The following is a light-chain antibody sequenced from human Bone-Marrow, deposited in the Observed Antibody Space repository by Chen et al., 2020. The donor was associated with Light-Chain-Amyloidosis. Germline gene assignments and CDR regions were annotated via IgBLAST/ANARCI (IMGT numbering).Light chain of an antibody. Sequence: QSALPQPASVSGSPGQSIPISCTGPSSAVGVDNHVSWYQQHPAKATKLLIQEVTNRPSWVPDRFSGSKSDNTASMTISGLQTEDEADYFCSSYTITNTLVFGSGTRVTVL. CDR1: SSAVGVDNH. J-gene: IGLJ1*01. CDR3: SSYTITNTLV. V-gene: IGLV2-14*01. CDR2: EVT.